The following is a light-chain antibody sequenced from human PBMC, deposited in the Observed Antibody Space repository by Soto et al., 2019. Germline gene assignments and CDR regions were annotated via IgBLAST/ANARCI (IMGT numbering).Light chain of an antibody. CDR3: QQYNRWRT. J-gene: IGKJ1*01. CDR2: GAS. Sequence: ALTQSPGTLSSSPGERASLSCRASQAVSSNYLAWYQQKPGRAPRLLISGASGRATGVPDRFSGSGSGTEFTLTISSLQSEDFAVYYCQQYNRWRTFGQGTKVDIK. V-gene: IGKV3-20*01. CDR1: QAVSSNY.